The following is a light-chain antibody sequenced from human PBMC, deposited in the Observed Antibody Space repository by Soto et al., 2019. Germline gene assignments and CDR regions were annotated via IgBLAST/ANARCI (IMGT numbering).Light chain of an antibody. V-gene: IGKV1-9*01. CDR1: QDITNF. CDR2: GAS. Sequence: IQLTQSPSFLSASVGDRVTITCRASQDITNFLAWIQQEPGKAPKLLVYGASTLQSGVPSRFSGSGSGTEFTLTITSLQPEDYATYYCQQLNSYPITFGQGTRLEIK. J-gene: IGKJ5*01. CDR3: QQLNSYPIT.